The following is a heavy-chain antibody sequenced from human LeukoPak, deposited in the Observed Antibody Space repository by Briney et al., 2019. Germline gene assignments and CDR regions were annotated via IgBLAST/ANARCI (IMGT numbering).Heavy chain of an antibody. D-gene: IGHD4-17*01. V-gene: IGHV4-34*01. CDR1: GGSFSGYY. CDR2: INHSGST. Sequence: SETLSLTCAVYGGSFSGYYWGWIRQPPGKGLEWIGEINHSGSTNYNPSLKSRVTISVDTSKNQFSLKLSSVTAADTAVYYCARGGNDYGDYVRAFDIWGQGTMVTVSS. J-gene: IGHJ3*02. CDR3: ARGGNDYGDYVRAFDI.